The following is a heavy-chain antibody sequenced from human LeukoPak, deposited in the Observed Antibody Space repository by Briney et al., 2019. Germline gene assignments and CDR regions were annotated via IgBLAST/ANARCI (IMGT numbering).Heavy chain of an antibody. D-gene: IGHD4-17*01. J-gene: IGHJ4*02. V-gene: IGHV4-38-2*02. CDR2: INHSGST. CDR1: GYSISSGYY. CDR3: ARGGGDDYGDYWDFDY. Sequence: SKTLSLTCTVSGYSISSGYYWSWIRQPPGKGLEWIGEINHSGSTNYNPSPKSRVTISVDTSKNQFSLKLSSVTAADTAVYYCARGGGDDYGDYWDFDYWGQGTLVTVSS.